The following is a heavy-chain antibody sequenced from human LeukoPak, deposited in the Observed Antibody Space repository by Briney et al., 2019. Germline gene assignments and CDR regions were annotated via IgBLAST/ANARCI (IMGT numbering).Heavy chain of an antibody. J-gene: IGHJ4*02. V-gene: IGHV3-23*01. Sequence: GGSLRLSCAAFGFTFSSYAMSWVRQAPGKGLEWVSAISGSGGSTYYADSVKGRFTISRDNAKNSLYLEMNSLRVEDTAVYYCARATQGYFDYWGQGALVTVSS. CDR1: GFTFSSYA. CDR2: ISGSGGST. CDR3: ARATQGYFDY.